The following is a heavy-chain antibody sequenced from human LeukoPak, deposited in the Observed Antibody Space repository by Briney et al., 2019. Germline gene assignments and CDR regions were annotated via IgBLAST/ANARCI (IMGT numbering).Heavy chain of an antibody. CDR2: ISWNSGSI. CDR1: GFTFDDYA. V-gene: IGHV3-9*01. Sequence: GGSLRLSCAASGFTFDDYAMHWVRQAPGKGLEWVSGISWNSGSIGYADSVKGRFTISRDNAKNSLYLQMNSLRAEDTALYYCAKDIKKLRLAFDIWGQGTMVTVSS. CDR3: AKDIKKLRLAFDI. D-gene: IGHD1-26*01. J-gene: IGHJ3*02.